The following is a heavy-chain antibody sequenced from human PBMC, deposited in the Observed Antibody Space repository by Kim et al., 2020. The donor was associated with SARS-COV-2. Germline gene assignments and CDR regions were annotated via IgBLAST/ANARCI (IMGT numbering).Heavy chain of an antibody. Sequence: SETLSLTCTVSGGSISSGGYYWSWIRQHPGKGLEWIGYIYYSGSTYYNPSLKSRVTISVDTSKNQFSLKLSSVTAADTAVYYCATRDFTSGWYRRTHIPDYWYFDLWGRGTLVTVSS. CDR3: ATRDFTSGWYRRTHIPDYWYFDL. D-gene: IGHD6-19*01. J-gene: IGHJ2*01. V-gene: IGHV4-31*03. CDR2: IYYSGST. CDR1: GGSISSGGYY.